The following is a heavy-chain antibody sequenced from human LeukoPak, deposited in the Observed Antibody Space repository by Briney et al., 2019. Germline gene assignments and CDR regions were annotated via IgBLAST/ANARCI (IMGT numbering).Heavy chain of an antibody. D-gene: IGHD4-17*01. V-gene: IGHV4-30-4*01. Sequence: SQTLSLTCTVSGGSISNGDWYWSWIRQSPAKGLEWIGYIYYSGGTHYNSSLKSRLTISVDTSKNQFSLKLRSVTAADTAVYYCARGVFTVMKWFDPWGQGTLVTVSS. CDR3: ARGVFTVMKWFDP. J-gene: IGHJ5*02. CDR2: IYYSGGT. CDR1: GGSISNGDWY.